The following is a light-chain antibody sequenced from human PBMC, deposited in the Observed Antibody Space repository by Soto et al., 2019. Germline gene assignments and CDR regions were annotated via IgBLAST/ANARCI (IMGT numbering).Light chain of an antibody. V-gene: IGLV2-14*01. CDR2: EVT. J-gene: IGLJ1*01. Sequence: QSVLFQPACVSLSRGQSITISCTGTSSDIGTYDYVCWYQQHPGKAPKLIIYEVTNLPSGVSNRLSASKSGNTASLAISGRQAEDEADYYCSSYSSASSRVFGTGTKVTVL. CDR3: SSYSSASSRV. CDR1: SSDIGTYDY.